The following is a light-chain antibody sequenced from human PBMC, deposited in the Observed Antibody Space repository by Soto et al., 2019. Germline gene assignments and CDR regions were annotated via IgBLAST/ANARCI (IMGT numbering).Light chain of an antibody. Sequence: DIVMTQSPDSLAVSLGERATINCKSSQSVLYSSNNKNYLAWYQQKPGQPPKALIYWASTRESGVPDRFSGSGSGTDFTLTISSLQAEDVAVYYCQQYYTTPWTFGQGTKVAI. V-gene: IGKV4-1*01. J-gene: IGKJ1*01. CDR1: QSVLYSSNNKNY. CDR3: QQYYTTPWT. CDR2: WAS.